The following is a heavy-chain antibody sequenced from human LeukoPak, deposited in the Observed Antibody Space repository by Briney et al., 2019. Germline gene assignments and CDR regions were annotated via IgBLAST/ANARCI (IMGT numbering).Heavy chain of an antibody. CDR3: ARSTVVLDY. V-gene: IGHV1-69*13. CDR2: IIPIFGTA. D-gene: IGHD4-23*01. J-gene: IGHJ4*02. Sequence: GASVKVSCKVSGYTLTELSMHWVRQAPGQGLEWMGEIIPIFGTANYAQKFQGRVTITADESTSTAYMGLSGLRSEDTAVYYCARSTVVLDYWGQGTLVTVSS. CDR1: GYTLTELS.